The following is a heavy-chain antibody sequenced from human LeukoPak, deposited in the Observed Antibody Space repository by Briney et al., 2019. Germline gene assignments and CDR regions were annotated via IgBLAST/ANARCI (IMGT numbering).Heavy chain of an antibody. J-gene: IGHJ3*02. CDR3: ARAPHAFDI. CDR2: ITWNGDNT. Sequence: GGSLRLSCAASGFTFDDYGMNWVRQAPGKGLEWVSSITWNGDNTRYADSVKGRFTISRDNAKNYLFLQMNSLRAEDTAFYYCARAPHAFDIWGQGTMVTVSS. V-gene: IGHV3-20*04. CDR1: GFTFDDYG.